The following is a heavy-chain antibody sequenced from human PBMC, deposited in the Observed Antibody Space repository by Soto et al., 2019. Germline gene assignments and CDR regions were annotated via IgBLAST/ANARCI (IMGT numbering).Heavy chain of an antibody. CDR3: AKAFGALKDIVVVPAAIVYYYYYMDV. J-gene: IGHJ6*03. Sequence: EVQLLESGGGLVQPGGSLRLSCAASGFTFSSYAMSWVRQAPGKWLEWVSAISGSGGSTYYADSVKGRFTISRDNSKNTLYLQMNSLRAEDTAVYYCAKAFGALKDIVVVPAAIVYYYYYMDVWGKGTTVTVSS. CDR2: ISGSGGST. V-gene: IGHV3-23*01. CDR1: GFTFSSYA. D-gene: IGHD2-2*01.